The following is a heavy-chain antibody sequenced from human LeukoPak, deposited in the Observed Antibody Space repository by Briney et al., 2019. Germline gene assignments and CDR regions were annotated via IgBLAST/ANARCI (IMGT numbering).Heavy chain of an antibody. CDR3: ARKVHCSGGSCYSYYFDY. Sequence: GESLKISCKGSGYSFTRYWIGWVRQMPGKGLEWMGIIYPGDSDTRYSPSFQGQVTISADKSISTAYLQWSSLKASDTAMYYCARKVHCSGGSCYSYYFDYWGQGTLVTVSS. V-gene: IGHV5-51*01. CDR1: GYSFTRYW. J-gene: IGHJ4*02. CDR2: IYPGDSDT. D-gene: IGHD2-15*01.